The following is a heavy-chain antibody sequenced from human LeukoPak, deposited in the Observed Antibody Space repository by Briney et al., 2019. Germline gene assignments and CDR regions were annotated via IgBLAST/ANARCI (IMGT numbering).Heavy chain of an antibody. CDR1: GFTFSNFG. D-gene: IGHD5-18*01. Sequence: GGSLRLSCAASGFTFSNFGMHWVRQAPGKGLEWVAFIRYDGSNKYYADSVKGRFTISRDNSKNTLYLQMNSLRGEDTAVYYCAKDGDTMSATYYYDMDVWGKGTTVTIS. J-gene: IGHJ6*03. CDR2: IRYDGSNK. CDR3: AKDGDTMSATYYYDMDV. V-gene: IGHV3-30*02.